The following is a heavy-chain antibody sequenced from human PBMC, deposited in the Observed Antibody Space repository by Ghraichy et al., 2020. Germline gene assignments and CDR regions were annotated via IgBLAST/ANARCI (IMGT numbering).Heavy chain of an antibody. CDR1: GYTFTGYY. D-gene: IGHD2-2*01. CDR3: ARGTVVVPAAMSYYYYGMDV. Sequence: ASVKVSCKASGYTFTGYYMHWVRQAPGQGLEWMGWINPNSGGTNYAQKFQGRVTMTRDTSISTAYMELSRLRSDDTAVYYCARGTVVVPAAMSYYYYGMDVWGQGTTVTVSS. V-gene: IGHV1-2*02. J-gene: IGHJ6*02. CDR2: INPNSGGT.